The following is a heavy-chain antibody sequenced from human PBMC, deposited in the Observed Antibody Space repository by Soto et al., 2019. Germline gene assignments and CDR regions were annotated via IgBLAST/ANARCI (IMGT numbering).Heavy chain of an antibody. D-gene: IGHD2-21*01. CDR1: GYTFTSYA. J-gene: IGHJ4*02. CDR3: ARDQYCGGDCYFDY. Sequence: GASVKVSCKASGYTFTSYAMHWVRQAPGQRLEWMGWINAGNGITKYSQKFQGRVTITGDKSTSTAYMELSSLRSEDTAVYYCARDQYCGGDCYFDYWGQGTLVTVSS. CDR2: INAGNGIT. V-gene: IGHV1-3*01.